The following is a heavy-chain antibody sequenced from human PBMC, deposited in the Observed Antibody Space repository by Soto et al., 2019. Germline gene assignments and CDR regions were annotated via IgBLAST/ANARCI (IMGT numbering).Heavy chain of an antibody. CDR3: AKAQETCWGYYSYCGMDC. CDR2: ISYDGSNK. D-gene: IGHD3-16*01. J-gene: IGHJ6*02. CDR1: GFTFSSYG. V-gene: IGHV3-30*18. Sequence: GGSLRLSCAASGFTFSSYGMHWVRQAPGKGLEWVAVISYDGSNKYYADSVKGRFTISRDNSKNTLYLQMNSLRAEDTAVYYCAKAQETCWGYYSYCGMDCWCQGISVT.